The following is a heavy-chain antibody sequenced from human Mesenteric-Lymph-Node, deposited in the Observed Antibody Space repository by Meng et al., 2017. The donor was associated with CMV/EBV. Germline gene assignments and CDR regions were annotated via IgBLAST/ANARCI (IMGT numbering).Heavy chain of an antibody. Sequence: SLTCSVSTDSISNYCWSWIRQSPGKGLEWIGYICYSGSTNYASSLRGRVTISEDTSKKQFSLKLKSATPADTAVYYCARGYNSNGFDSWGQGTLVTVSS. V-gene: IGHV4-59*01. CDR1: TDSISNYC. CDR2: ICYSGST. CDR3: ARGYNSNGFDS. D-gene: IGHD1-20*01. J-gene: IGHJ4*02.